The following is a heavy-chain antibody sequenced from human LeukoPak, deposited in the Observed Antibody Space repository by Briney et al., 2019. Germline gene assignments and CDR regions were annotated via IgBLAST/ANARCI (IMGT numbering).Heavy chain of an antibody. CDR1: GGSISSDY. Sequence: PSETLSLTCTVSGGSISSDYWSWIRQPPGKGLEWIGYIYYSGSTTYNPSLKSRVTMSVDTSKNQFSLKLSSVSAADTAVYYCARKPALVSTFDYWGQGTLVTVSS. J-gene: IGHJ4*02. V-gene: IGHV4-59*08. CDR3: ARKPALVSTFDY. D-gene: IGHD5-18*01. CDR2: IYYSGST.